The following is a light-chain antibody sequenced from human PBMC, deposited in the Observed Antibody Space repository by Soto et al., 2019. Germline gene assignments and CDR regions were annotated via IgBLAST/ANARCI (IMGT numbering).Light chain of an antibody. CDR1: QAISNY. CDR2: AAS. J-gene: IGKJ1*01. CDR3: QQYYSYSPT. Sequence: DIQMTQSPSSLSASVGDRFTITCLSSQAISNYVSWYQQEPRKAPRLLIYAASTLQSGIPSRFSGSGSGTDFTLTISCLQSEDFATYYCQQYYSYSPTFGQGTKVDIK. V-gene: IGKV1-16*01.